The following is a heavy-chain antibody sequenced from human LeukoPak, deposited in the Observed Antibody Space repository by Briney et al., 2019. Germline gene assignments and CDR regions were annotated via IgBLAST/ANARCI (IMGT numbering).Heavy chain of an antibody. CDR3: ARSVLTGTDYFDY. D-gene: IGHD1-14*01. CDR1: GLTFGDYA. J-gene: IGHJ4*02. V-gene: IGHV3-9*01. CDR2: ITWNGGSI. Sequence: PGRSLRLSCAVSGLTFGDYALHWVRQAPGKGLEWVSGITWNGGSIGYADSVKGRFTISRDNAKNSLYLQMNSLRAEDTAVYYCARSVLTGTDYFDYWGQGTLVTVSS.